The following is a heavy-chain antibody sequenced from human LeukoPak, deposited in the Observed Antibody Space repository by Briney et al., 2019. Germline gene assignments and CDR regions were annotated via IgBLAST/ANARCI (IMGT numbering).Heavy chain of an antibody. CDR3: ARDRVIAAAGNWFDP. CDR2: IYTSGST. CDR1: GGSISSYY. V-gene: IGHV4-4*07. J-gene: IGHJ5*02. D-gene: IGHD6-13*01. Sequence: SETLSLTCTVSGGSISSYYWSWIRQPAGKGLEWIGRIYTSGSTNYNPSLKSRVTMSVDTSKNQFSLKLSSVTAADTAVYYCARDRVIAAAGNWFDPWGQGTLVTVS.